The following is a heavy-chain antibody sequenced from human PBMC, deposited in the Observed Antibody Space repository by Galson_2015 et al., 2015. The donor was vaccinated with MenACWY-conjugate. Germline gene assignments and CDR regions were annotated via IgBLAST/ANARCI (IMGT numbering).Heavy chain of an antibody. CDR1: GYTFTSYY. D-gene: IGHD6-13*01. V-gene: IGHV1-46*01. J-gene: IGHJ4*02. Sequence: SVKVSCKASGYTFTSYYMHWVRQAPGQGLEWMGIINPSGGSTSYAQKFQGRVTMTRDTSTSTVYMELSSLRSEDTAVYYCARVSGIAAAGTPYFDYWGQGTLVTVSS. CDR2: INPSGGST. CDR3: ARVSGIAAAGTPYFDY.